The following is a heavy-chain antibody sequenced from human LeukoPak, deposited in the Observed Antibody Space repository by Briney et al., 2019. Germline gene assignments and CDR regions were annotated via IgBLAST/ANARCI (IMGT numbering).Heavy chain of an antibody. CDR1: GGSISTYY. Sequence: SETLSLTCTVSGGSISTYYWSWIRQPPGKGLEWIGCIYYSGSTIYNPSLKSRVTISVEKSKNQFSPKLSSVTAADTAVYYCARDLGLRYDGNSDAFDIWGQGTMVTVSS. CDR2: IYYSGST. V-gene: IGHV4-59*01. CDR3: ARDLGLRYDGNSDAFDI. D-gene: IGHD4-23*01. J-gene: IGHJ3*02.